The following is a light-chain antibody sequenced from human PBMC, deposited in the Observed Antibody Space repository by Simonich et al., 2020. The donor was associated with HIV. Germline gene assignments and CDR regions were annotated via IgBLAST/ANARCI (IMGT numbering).Light chain of an antibody. Sequence: FMLTQPHSVSESPVKTVTISCTRSSGSIASNSVQWYQQRPGRAPTTVIYEDNQRPSGVPDRFSGSIDSSSNSASRSISGLKTEDEADYYCQSYDSSNHVVFGGGTQLTVL. CDR1: SGSIASNS. CDR2: EDN. CDR3: QSYDSSNHVV. J-gene: IGLJ2*01. V-gene: IGLV6-57*03.